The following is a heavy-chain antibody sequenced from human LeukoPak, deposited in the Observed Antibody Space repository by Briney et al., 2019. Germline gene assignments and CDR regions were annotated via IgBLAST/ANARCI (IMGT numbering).Heavy chain of an antibody. CDR2: ISGSGGST. Sequence: PGGSLRLSCAASGFTFSSYAMSWVRQAPGKGLEWVSAISGSGGSTYYADSVKGRFTISRGNSKNTLYLQMNSLRAEDTAVYYCAKDLHDYGGTFDYWGQGTLVTVSS. CDR1: GFTFSSYA. V-gene: IGHV3-23*01. J-gene: IGHJ4*02. D-gene: IGHD4-23*01. CDR3: AKDLHDYGGTFDY.